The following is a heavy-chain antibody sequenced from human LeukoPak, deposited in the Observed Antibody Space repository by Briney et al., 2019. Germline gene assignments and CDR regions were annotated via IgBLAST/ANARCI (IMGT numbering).Heavy chain of an antibody. CDR3: AREAVGAAIDY. V-gene: IGHV3-64*01. CDR1: GFTFSRHA. J-gene: IGHJ4*02. CDR2: ISSNGGST. Sequence: PGGSLRLSCAASGFTFSRHAMHWVRQAPGKGLEYVSAISSNGGSTYYGNSVKGRFTISRDNSKNTLYLQMGSLRTEDMAVYYSAREAVGAAIDYWGQGTLVTVSS. D-gene: IGHD1-26*01.